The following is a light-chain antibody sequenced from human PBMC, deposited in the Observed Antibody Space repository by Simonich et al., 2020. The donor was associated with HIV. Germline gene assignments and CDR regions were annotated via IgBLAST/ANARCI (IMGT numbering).Light chain of an antibody. CDR3: SSYAGSNNLL. CDR2: DVS. J-gene: IGLJ2*01. CDR1: SSDVGDYNF. Sequence: QSALTQPRSVSGSPGQSVTISCTGTSSDVGDYNFVSWHQQHPGKAPKLMIYDVSKRPSGVPDRFSGSKSGNTASLTISGLQAEDEADYYCSSYAGSNNLLFGGGTKLTVL. V-gene: IGLV2-11*01.